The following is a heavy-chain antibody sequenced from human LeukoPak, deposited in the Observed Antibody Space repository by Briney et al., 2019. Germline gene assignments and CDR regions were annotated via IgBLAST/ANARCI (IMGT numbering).Heavy chain of an antibody. V-gene: IGHV1-24*01. Sequence: APVKVSCKVSGYTLTELSTHWVRQAPGKGPEWMGGFDPEDGETIYAQKFQGRVTMTEYTSTDAAYMELSSLRSEDTAVYYCATHADDYGSGTWGQGTLVTVSS. J-gene: IGHJ4*02. D-gene: IGHD3-10*01. CDR3: ATHADDYGSGT. CDR2: FDPEDGET. CDR1: GYTLTELS.